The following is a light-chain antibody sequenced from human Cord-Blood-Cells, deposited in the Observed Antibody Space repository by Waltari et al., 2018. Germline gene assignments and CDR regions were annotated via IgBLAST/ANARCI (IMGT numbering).Light chain of an antibody. J-gene: IGLJ3*02. CDR2: EGS. Sequence: QSALTQPASESGSPGQSITISCTGSSTDVGSYKLVSWYHQHPGKATRLSIYEGSKRPSGVSNRFSGSKSGNTASLTISGLQAEDEADYYCCSYAGSSTWVVGGGTKLTVL. CDR3: CSYAGSSTWV. V-gene: IGLV2-23*01. CDR1: STDVGSYKL.